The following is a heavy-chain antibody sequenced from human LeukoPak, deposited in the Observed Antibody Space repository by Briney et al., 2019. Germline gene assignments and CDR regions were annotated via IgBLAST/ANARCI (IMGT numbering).Heavy chain of an antibody. CDR2: IYYRRSN. V-gene: IGHV4-31*03. J-gene: IGHJ6*02. D-gene: IGHD1-26*01. CDR1: GRPIRSGGDF. Sequence: SQTLSLTCTVSGRPIRSGGDFWRWVRQHRGKGLEWFGCIYYRRSNYHNPPLKSRVTISVDTSKNQCSLQLSSVTAADTAVHYCAKDKGWELRNYYHGMDVWGQGTTVTVSS. CDR3: AKDKGWELRNYYHGMDV.